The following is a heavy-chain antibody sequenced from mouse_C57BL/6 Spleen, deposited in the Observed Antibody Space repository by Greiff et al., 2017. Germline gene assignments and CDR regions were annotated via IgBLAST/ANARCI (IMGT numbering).Heavy chain of an antibody. V-gene: IGHV1-78*01. Sequence: VKLQESDAELVKPGASVKISCKVSGYTFTDHTIHWMKQRPEQGLEWIGYIYPRDGSTKYNEKFKGKATLTADKSSSTAYMQLNSLTSEDSAVYFCARRGSYYGSGYAMDYWGQGTSVTVSS. D-gene: IGHD1-1*01. CDR1: GYTFTDHT. CDR2: IYPRDGST. J-gene: IGHJ4*01. CDR3: ARRGSYYGSGYAMDY.